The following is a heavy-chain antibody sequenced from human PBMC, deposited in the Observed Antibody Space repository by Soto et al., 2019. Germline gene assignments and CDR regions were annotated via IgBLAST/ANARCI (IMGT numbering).Heavy chain of an antibody. CDR1: GGSISSYY. J-gene: IGHJ3*02. CDR2: IYYSGST. CDR3: ARGTPAGDAFDI. V-gene: IGHV4-59*01. Sequence: QVQLQESGPGLVKPSETLSLTCTVSGGSISSYYWSWIRQPPGKGLEWIGYIYYSGSTNYNPSLKSRVTISVDTSKNQFSLKLSSVTAADTAVYYCARGTPAGDAFDIWGQGTMVTVSS.